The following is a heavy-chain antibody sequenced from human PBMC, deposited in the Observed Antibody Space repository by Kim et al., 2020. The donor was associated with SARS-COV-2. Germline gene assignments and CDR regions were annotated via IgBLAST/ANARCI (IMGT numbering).Heavy chain of an antibody. CDR3: ARDLLGLVTVGHDAFDI. J-gene: IGHJ3*02. Sequence: ASVKVSCKASGYTFTSYYMHWVRQAPGQGLEWMGIINPSGGSTSYAQKFQGRVTMTRDTSTSTVYMELSSLRSEDTAVYYCARDLLGLVTVGHDAFDIWGQGTMVTVSS. V-gene: IGHV1-46*01. CDR1: GYTFTSYY. CDR2: INPSGGST. D-gene: IGHD2-15*01.